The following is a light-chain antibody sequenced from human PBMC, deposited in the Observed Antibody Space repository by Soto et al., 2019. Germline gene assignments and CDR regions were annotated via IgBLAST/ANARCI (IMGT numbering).Light chain of an antibody. V-gene: IGKV3-20*01. CDR1: QSVTSNY. CDR3: QQYVSSPWT. J-gene: IGKJ1*01. Sequence: EIVLTQSPGTPSLSPGERATLSCRASQSVTSNYLAWYQQKPGQAPRLLVYGAFSRATVIPDRFSGSGSGADFTLTISRLEPEDFAVYYCQQYVSSPWTFGQGTKVEIK. CDR2: GAF.